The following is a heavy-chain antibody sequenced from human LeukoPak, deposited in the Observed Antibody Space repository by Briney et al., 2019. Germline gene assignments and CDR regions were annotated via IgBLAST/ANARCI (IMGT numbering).Heavy chain of an antibody. CDR2: IYYSGST. J-gene: IGHJ4*02. V-gene: IGHV4-59*01. CDR1: GGSISSYY. CDR3: ARVAGGSLDY. Sequence: SETLSLTCTVSGGSISSYYWSWIRQPPGKGLEWIGYIYYSGSTNYNPSLKSRVTISVDTSKNQFSLKLSSVTAADTAVYYCARVAGGSLDYWGQGTLVTVSS. D-gene: IGHD1-26*01.